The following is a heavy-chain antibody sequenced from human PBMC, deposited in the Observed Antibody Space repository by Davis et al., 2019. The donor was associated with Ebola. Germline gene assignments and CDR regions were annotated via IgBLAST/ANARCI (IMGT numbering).Heavy chain of an antibody. CDR2: INPNSGGT. Sequence: ASVKVSCKASGYTFTVYYMHWVRQVPGQAVESMGWINPNSGGTNYAQKFQGWVTMTRDTSISTAYMELSRLRSDDTAVYYCARGGYCTGGVCYYFDYWGQGTLVTVSS. CDR3: ARGGYCTGGVCYYFDY. D-gene: IGHD2-8*02. J-gene: IGHJ4*02. V-gene: IGHV1-2*04. CDR1: GYTFTVYY.